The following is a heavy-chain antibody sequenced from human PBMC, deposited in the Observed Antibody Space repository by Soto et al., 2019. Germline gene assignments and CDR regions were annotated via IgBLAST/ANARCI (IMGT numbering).Heavy chain of an antibody. CDR1: GYMFIVYY. Sequence: GSSVKVSCKASGYMFIVYYMHWVRQAPGQGLEWMGWVNPNSGGTKFAQKFQGRVTMPRDTSISTAYMELSRLTSDDTAVYYCARGSSGSSYDYWGQGTLVTVSS. V-gene: IGHV1-2*02. D-gene: IGHD6-13*01. CDR2: VNPNSGGT. J-gene: IGHJ4*02. CDR3: ARGSSGSSYDY.